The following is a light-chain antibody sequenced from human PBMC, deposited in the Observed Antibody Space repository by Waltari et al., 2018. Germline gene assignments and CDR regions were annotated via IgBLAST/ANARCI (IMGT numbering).Light chain of an antibody. CDR3: AAWDDSLNGVV. V-gene: IGLV1-44*01. J-gene: IGLJ2*01. Sequence: QSVLTQPPSASGTPGQRVTISCSGSTSNIGINSVNWYQQLPGTAPKILIYGNYQRPSGVPDRFSGSKSGTSASLAISGLQPEDEAAYYCAAWDDSLNGVVFGGGTQLTVL. CDR2: GNY. CDR1: TSNIGINS.